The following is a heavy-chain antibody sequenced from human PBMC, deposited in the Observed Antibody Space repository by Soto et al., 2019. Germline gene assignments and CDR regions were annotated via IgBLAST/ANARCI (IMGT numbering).Heavy chain of an antibody. Sequence: ASVKVSCKASGYAFTSYYMHWVRQAPGQGLEWMGIINPSGGSTSYAQKFQGRVTMTRDTSTSTVYMELSSLRSEDTAVYYCARASPGLNWFGPWGQGTLVTVSS. CDR3: ARASPGLNWFGP. J-gene: IGHJ5*02. CDR2: INPSGGST. V-gene: IGHV1-46*01. CDR1: GYAFTSYY.